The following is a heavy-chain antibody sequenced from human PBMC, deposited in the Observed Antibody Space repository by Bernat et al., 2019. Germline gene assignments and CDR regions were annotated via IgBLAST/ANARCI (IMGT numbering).Heavy chain of an antibody. V-gene: IGHV1-69*01. D-gene: IGHD2-2*01. J-gene: IGHJ5*02. Sequence: QVQLVQSGAEVKKPGSSVKVSCKASGGTFSSYAISWVRQAPGQGLEWMGGIIPIFATANYAQKFQGRVTITADESTSTAYMELSRLRSEDTAVYYWAREGFGAGVVPAANNWFDPWGQGTLVTVSS. CDR2: IIPIFATA. CDR1: GGTFSSYA. CDR3: AREGFGAGVVPAANNWFDP.